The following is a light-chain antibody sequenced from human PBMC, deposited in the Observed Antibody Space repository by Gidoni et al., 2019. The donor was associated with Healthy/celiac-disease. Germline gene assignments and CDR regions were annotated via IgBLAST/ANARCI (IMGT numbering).Light chain of an antibody. CDR1: QSISSW. V-gene: IGKV1-5*03. Sequence: DIQMTPSPSTLSESVGDRVTITCRAIQSISSWFAWYQQKPGKAPKHLIYKASSLESGFPSRFSGSGSGTEFTLTISSLHPDDFETYYCQQYNSYSWTFGQGTKVEIK. J-gene: IGKJ1*01. CDR2: KAS. CDR3: QQYNSYSWT.